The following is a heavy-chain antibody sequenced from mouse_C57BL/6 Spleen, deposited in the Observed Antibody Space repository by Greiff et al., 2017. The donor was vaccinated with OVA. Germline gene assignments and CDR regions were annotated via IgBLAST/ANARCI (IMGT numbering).Heavy chain of an antibody. Sequence: QVQLKESGPGLVQPSQSLSITCTVSGFSLTSYGVHWVRQSPGKGLEWLGVIWSGGSTDYNAAFISRLSISKDNSQSQVFFKMNSLQADDTAIDYCARNWNNYYGSSYEAWFAYWGQGTLVTVSA. CDR1: GFSLTSYG. CDR2: IWSGGST. V-gene: IGHV2-2*01. D-gene: IGHD1-1*01. J-gene: IGHJ3*01. CDR3: ARNWNNYYGSSYEAWFAY.